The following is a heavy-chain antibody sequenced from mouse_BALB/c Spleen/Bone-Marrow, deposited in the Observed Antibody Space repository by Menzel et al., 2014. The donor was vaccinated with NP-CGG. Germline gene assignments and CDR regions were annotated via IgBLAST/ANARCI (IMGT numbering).Heavy chain of an antibody. CDR3: AQATATWFAY. Sequence: EVQVVESGPGLVKPSRSLSLTCSVTGYSITSGYYWNWIRQFPGNKLEWMGYISYDGSNNYNPSLKNRISITRDTSKNQFFLKLNSVTTEDTATYYCAQATATWFAYWGQGTLVTVSA. CDR1: GYSITSGYY. V-gene: IGHV3-6*02. CDR2: ISYDGSN. D-gene: IGHD1-2*01. J-gene: IGHJ3*01.